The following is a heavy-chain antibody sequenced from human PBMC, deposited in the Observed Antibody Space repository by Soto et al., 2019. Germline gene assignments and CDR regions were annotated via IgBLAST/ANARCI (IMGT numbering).Heavy chain of an antibody. D-gene: IGHD3-10*01. J-gene: IGHJ4*02. V-gene: IGHV4-59*01. CDR2: IYYSGST. CDR1: GGSISSYY. Sequence: QVQLQESGPGLVKPSETLSLTCTVSGGSISSYYWSWIRQPPGKGLEWIGYIYYSGSTNYNPSLKSRVTISVDTSKNQFSLKLSSVTAADTAVYYCARDRGPVDYWGQGTLVTVSS. CDR3: ARDRGPVDY.